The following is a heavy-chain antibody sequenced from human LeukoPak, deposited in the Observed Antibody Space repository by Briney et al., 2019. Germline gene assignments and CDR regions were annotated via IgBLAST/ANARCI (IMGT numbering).Heavy chain of an antibody. CDR2: ISYSGST. CDR3: ARDRIVATTLFDY. Sequence: SETLSLTCTVSGGSISRSSYYWGWIRQPPGKGLEWIGSISYSGSTYYNPSLKSRVTISVDTSKNQFSLKLSSVTAADTAVYYCARDRIVATTLFDYWGQGTLVTVSS. D-gene: IGHD5-12*01. J-gene: IGHJ4*02. CDR1: GGSISRSSYY. V-gene: IGHV4-39*02.